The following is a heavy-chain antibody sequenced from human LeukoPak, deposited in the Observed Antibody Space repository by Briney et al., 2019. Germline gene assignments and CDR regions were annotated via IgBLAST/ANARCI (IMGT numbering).Heavy chain of an antibody. Sequence: GGSLRLSCAASGFTFSSYGMHWVRQAPGKGLEWVAVISYDGSNKYYADSVKGRFTISRDNSKNTLYLQMNSLRAEDTAVYYCAREPSSSWYEYYFDYWGQGTLVTVSS. CDR1: GFTFSSYG. CDR2: ISYDGSNK. D-gene: IGHD6-13*01. V-gene: IGHV3-30*03. J-gene: IGHJ4*02. CDR3: AREPSSSWYEYYFDY.